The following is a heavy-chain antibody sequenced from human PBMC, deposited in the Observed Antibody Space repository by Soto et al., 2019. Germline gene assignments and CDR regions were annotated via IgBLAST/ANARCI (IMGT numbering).Heavy chain of an antibody. CDR3: AQCSGGSCYGAFDI. Sequence: GXSVKVSCTASGGPFSSYAISWVRQAPGQGLEWMGGIIPIFGTANYAQKFQGRVTITADESTSTAYMELSSLRSEDTAVYYCAQCSGGSCYGAFDIWGQGTMVTVSS. J-gene: IGHJ3*02. CDR1: GGPFSSYA. V-gene: IGHV1-69*01. CDR2: IIPIFGTA. D-gene: IGHD2-15*01.